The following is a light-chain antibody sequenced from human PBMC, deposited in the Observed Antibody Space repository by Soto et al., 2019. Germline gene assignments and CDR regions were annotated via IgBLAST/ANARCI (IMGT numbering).Light chain of an antibody. Sequence: QSVLTQPASVSGSPGQSITISCTGTSSDLGTYNLVSWYQHHPGKAPKLMIHEASRRPSGVSNRFSGSKSGNTASLTISGLQTEDEADYYCCAYAGSSTLVFGGGTKLTVL. CDR1: SSDLGTYNL. CDR2: EAS. J-gene: IGLJ2*01. V-gene: IGLV2-23*01. CDR3: CAYAGSSTLV.